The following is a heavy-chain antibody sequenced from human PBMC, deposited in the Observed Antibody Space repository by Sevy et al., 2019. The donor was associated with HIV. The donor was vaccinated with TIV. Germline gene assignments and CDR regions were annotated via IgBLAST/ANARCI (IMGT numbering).Heavy chain of an antibody. D-gene: IGHD1-26*01. V-gene: IGHV3-49*04. CDR2: FKSKAHGGTA. Sequence: GGSLRLSCATSGFTFGDYCMSWVRQAPGKGLEWISFFKSKAHGGTAENAASVKDRFTISRDDSKGIVYLQMNNLKTEDTAVYFCTRWSASQSIFDYWGQGTLVTVSS. J-gene: IGHJ4*02. CDR3: TRWSASQSIFDY. CDR1: GFTFGDYC.